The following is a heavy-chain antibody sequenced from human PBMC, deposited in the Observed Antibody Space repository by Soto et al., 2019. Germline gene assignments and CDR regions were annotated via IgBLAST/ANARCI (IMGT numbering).Heavy chain of an antibody. D-gene: IGHD1-20*01. CDR1: GSNFNKYL. CDR3: ARHGGGLIAITGFDGMDV. J-gene: IGHJ6*02. V-gene: IGHV5-10-1*01. Sequence: ESPKTDRKFPGSNFNKYLMTWVRQIPGKGAEWMGRVDPSDSYTTYSTSFQGRVTISVVKSINTAYLRRSSLKASDSAKYYCARHGGGLIAITGFDGMDVWGQGTAVTVSS. CDR2: VDPSDSYT.